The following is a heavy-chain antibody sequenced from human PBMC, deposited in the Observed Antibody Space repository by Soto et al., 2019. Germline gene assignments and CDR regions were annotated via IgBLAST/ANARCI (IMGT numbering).Heavy chain of an antibody. Sequence: EVQLVESGGGLVKPGGSLRLSCAASGFTFSSYSMNWVRQAPGKGLEWVSSISSSSSYIYYADSVKGRFTISRDNAKNSLYLQINSLRAEDTAVYYCARAGEDDAFDIWGQGTMVTVSS. V-gene: IGHV3-21*01. J-gene: IGHJ3*02. CDR1: GFTFSSYS. CDR3: ARAGEDDAFDI. CDR2: ISSSSSYI.